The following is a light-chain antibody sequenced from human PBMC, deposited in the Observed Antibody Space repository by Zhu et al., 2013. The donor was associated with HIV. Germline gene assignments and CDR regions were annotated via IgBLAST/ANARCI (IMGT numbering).Light chain of an antibody. CDR1: TSNIGAGYD. V-gene: IGLV1-40*01. J-gene: IGLJ3*02. CDR2: ANN. Sequence: QSVLTQPPSMSGAPGQRVTLSCTGTTSNIGAGYDVHWYQQFPGTAPKLLIHANNNRPSGVPDRFSGSKSGTSASLAIAGLQAEDEADYFCQSYDSGLSGSVFGGGTKLTVL. CDR3: QSYDSGLSGSV.